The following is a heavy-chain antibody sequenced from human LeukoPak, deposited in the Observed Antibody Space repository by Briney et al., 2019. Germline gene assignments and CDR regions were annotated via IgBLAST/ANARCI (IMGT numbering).Heavy chain of an antibody. CDR2: TSYDGANT. CDR1: GFTFNSYA. CDR3: VRADGDDYLWGSHGAFDF. Sequence: GGSLRLSCTSPGFTFNSYALHWVRQAPGKGLEWVELTSYDGANTYYADSMKGRFTISRDKSKNTLYLQMSSPRAEDTAVYYCVRADGDDYLWGSHGAFDFWGQGAMVTVSS. V-gene: IGHV3-30-3*01. J-gene: IGHJ3*01. D-gene: IGHD3-16*01.